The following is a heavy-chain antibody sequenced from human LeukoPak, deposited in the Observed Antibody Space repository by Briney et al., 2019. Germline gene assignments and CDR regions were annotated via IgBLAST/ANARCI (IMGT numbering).Heavy chain of an antibody. V-gene: IGHV3-21*01. CDR2: ISGSTSYI. J-gene: IGHJ4*02. Sequence: GGSLRLSCVASAFTFRTYSMHWVRQAPGKGLEWVSSISGSTSYIYYADSVRGRFTISRDNAKNSLYLQMNSLRPEDTAVYYCARALYDYDTSGLPQKYWGQGTLVTVSS. D-gene: IGHD3-22*01. CDR3: ARALYDYDTSGLPQKY. CDR1: AFTFRTYS.